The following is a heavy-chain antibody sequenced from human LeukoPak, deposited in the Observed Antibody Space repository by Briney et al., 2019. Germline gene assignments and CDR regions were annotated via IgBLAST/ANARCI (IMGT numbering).Heavy chain of an antibody. CDR2: ISYDGSNK. J-gene: IGHJ4*02. Sequence: TGGSLRLSCAASGFTFSSYAMHWVRQAPGKGLEWVAVISYDGSNKYYADSVKGRFTISRDNSKNTLYLQMNSLRAEDTAVYYCARTLGGYMMGATDYWGQGTLVTVSS. V-gene: IGHV3-30-3*01. CDR1: GFTFSSYA. D-gene: IGHD1-26*01. CDR3: ARTLGGYMMGATDY.